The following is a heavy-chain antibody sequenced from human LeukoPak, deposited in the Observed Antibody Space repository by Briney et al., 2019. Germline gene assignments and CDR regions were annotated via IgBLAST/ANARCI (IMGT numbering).Heavy chain of an antibody. J-gene: IGHJ4*02. Sequence: TGGSPRLSCAASGFTFSSYGMHWVRQAPGKGLEWAAVISYDGSNKYYADSVKGRFTISRDNSKNTLYLQMNSLRAEDTAVYYCAKDAGYCSSTSCYHDYWGQGTLVTVSS. V-gene: IGHV3-30*18. D-gene: IGHD2-2*01. CDR1: GFTFSSYG. CDR3: AKDAGYCSSTSCYHDY. CDR2: ISYDGSNK.